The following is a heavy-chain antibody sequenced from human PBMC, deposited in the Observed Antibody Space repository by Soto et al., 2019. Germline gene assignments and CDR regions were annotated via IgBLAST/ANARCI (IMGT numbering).Heavy chain of an antibody. J-gene: IGHJ4*02. CDR2: ISYDGSNK. Sequence: VQLVESGGGVVQPGRSLRLSCAASGFTFSSYGMHWVRQAPGKGLEWVAVISYDGSNKYYADSVKGRFTISRDNSKNTLHLQINSQRAEDTAVYYCAKEPDSSGWYFDYWGQGTLVTVSS. D-gene: IGHD6-19*01. V-gene: IGHV3-30*18. CDR3: AKEPDSSGWYFDY. CDR1: GFTFSSYG.